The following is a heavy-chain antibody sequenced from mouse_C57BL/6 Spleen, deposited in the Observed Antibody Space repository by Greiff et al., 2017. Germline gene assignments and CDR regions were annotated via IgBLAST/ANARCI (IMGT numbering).Heavy chain of an antibody. J-gene: IGHJ1*03. CDR2: INPNNGGT. V-gene: IGHV1-18*01. CDR3: ARFYGYDGGWYFDV. CDR1: GYTFTDYN. Sequence: VQLKESGPELVKPGASVKIPCKASGYTFTDYNMDWVKQSHGKSLEWIGDINPNNGGTIYNQKFKGKATLTVDKSSSTAYMELRSLTSEDTAVYYCARFYGYDGGWYFDVWGTGTTVTVSS. D-gene: IGHD2-2*01.